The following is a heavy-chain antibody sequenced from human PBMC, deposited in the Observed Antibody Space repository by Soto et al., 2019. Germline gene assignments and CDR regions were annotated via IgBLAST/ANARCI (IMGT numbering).Heavy chain of an antibody. CDR1: GCSISSGGYY. Sequence: TLSLTCTVSGCSISSGGYYWSWIRQHPGKGLEWIGYIHYSGSTYYNPSLKSRVTISVDTSKNQFSLKLSSVTAAETAVDXXXXXXXXXXSHVXMDVWAXGT. J-gene: IGHJ6*04. V-gene: IGHV4-31*03. CDR2: IHYSGST. CDR3: XXXXXXXXSHVXMDV.